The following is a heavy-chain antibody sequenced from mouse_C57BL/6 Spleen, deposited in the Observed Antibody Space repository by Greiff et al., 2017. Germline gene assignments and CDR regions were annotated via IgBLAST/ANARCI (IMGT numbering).Heavy chain of an antibody. CDR2: IDPSDSYT. Sequence: VQLQQPGAELVRPGTSVKLSCKASGYTFTSYWMHWVKQRPGQGLEWIGVIDPSDSYTNYNQKFKGKATLTVDTSSSTAYMQLRSLTSEDSAVYYCARSYGSSYWCAYWGQGTLVTVSA. CDR1: GYTFTSYW. J-gene: IGHJ3*01. D-gene: IGHD1-1*01. CDR3: ARSYGSSYWCAY. V-gene: IGHV1-59*01.